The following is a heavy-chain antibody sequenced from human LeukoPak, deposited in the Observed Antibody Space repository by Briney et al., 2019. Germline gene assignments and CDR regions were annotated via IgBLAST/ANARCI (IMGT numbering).Heavy chain of an antibody. J-gene: IGHJ4*02. Sequence: GGSLRLSCEASGFPFSSYAMSWVRQAPGKGLEWVSVISGSGGSTYYADSVKGRFTISRDNSKNTLYLQMNSLRVEDTAVYYCAKQYDFWSGPDYWGQGTLVTVSS. CDR2: ISGSGGST. V-gene: IGHV3-23*01. CDR1: GFPFSSYA. CDR3: AKQYDFWSGPDY. D-gene: IGHD3-3*01.